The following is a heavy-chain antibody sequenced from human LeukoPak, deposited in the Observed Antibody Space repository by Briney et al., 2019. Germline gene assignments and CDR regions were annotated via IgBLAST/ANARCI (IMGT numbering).Heavy chain of an antibody. Sequence: ASVKVSCKASGYTFINYGISWVRPAPGQGLEWMGWISAYNGKTDYAQKFQGRVTVTTDTSTSTVYMELKSLRFDDTAVYYCARDRSSSDYWGQGTLITVSS. CDR2: ISAYNGKT. J-gene: IGHJ4*02. CDR1: GYTFINYG. CDR3: ARDRSSSDY. V-gene: IGHV1-18*01. D-gene: IGHD6-13*01.